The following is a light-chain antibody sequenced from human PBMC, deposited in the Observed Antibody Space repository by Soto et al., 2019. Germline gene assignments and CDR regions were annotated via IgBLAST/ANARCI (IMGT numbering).Light chain of an antibody. V-gene: IGKV3-11*01. CDR1: QSVSSY. J-gene: IGKJ3*01. Sequence: EIVLTQSPATLSLSPGERATLSCRASQSVSSYLAWYQQKPGQAPRLLIYDAPNRATGIPARFSGSGSGTHFTLTITSLDPEDFAVYYCQQRSNWPTFGPGTKVDIK. CDR2: DAP. CDR3: QQRSNWPT.